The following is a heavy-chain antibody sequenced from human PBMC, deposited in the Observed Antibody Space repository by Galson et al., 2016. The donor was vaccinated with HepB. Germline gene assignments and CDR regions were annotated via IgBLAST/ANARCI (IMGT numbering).Heavy chain of an antibody. V-gene: IGHV3-33*03. CDR2: INKDGSKK. J-gene: IGHJ4*02. CDR1: GISFSQYG. CDR3: ANHRG. Sequence: SLRLSCAASGISFSQYGMYWVRQAPGKGLEWVAAINKDGSKKYYGESVKGRFTISRDNSKNSLYLQMNSLRAEDTAVYYCANHRGWGQGTLVTVSS.